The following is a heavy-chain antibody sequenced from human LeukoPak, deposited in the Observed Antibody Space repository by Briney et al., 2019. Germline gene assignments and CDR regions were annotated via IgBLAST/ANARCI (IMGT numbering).Heavy chain of an antibody. CDR1: GFTFSSYS. Sequence: GGSLRLSCAASGFTFSSYSMNWVRQAPGKGLEWVSTISGSGFSTYNADSVKGRFTISRDNSKNTLYLQMNSLRAEDTAVYYCARDHVGGGWFDPWGQGTLVTVSS. D-gene: IGHD3-16*01. J-gene: IGHJ5*02. CDR2: ISGSGFST. V-gene: IGHV3-23*01. CDR3: ARDHVGGGWFDP.